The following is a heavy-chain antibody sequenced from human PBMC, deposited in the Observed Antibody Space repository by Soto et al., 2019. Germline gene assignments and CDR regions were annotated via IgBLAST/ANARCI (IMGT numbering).Heavy chain of an antibody. D-gene: IGHD6-6*01. CDR1: VFSINNITSF. Sequence: SDTLSLTCSFSVFSINNITSFLCFLRQSPGKGLDLIATINYRFPAEYNPSLKSRVTISVDSSRNVLSLQMNYVTAPDTAVYYCANYLMSRPWLDNWGKGTLVTVSS. CDR2: INYRFPA. CDR3: ANYLMSRPWLDN. J-gene: IGHJ5*02. V-gene: IGHV4-39*02.